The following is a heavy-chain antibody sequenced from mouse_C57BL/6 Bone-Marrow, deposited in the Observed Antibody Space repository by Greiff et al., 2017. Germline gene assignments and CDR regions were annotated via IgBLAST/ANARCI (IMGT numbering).Heavy chain of an antibody. J-gene: IGHJ2*01. CDR2: IYPGGGYT. CDR3: ARLAWVFDY. CDR1: GYTFTNYW. D-gene: IGHD4-1*01. V-gene: IGHV1-63*01. Sequence: QVQLKESGAELVRPGTSVKMSCKASGYTFTNYWIGWAKQRPGHGLEWIGDIYPGGGYTYYNEKFKGKATLTADKSSSPAYRQFSSLTSEDSAIYYSARLAWVFDYWGQGTTLTVSS.